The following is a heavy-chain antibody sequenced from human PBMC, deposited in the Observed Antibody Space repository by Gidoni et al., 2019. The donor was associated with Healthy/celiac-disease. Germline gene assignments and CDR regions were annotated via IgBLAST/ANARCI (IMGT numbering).Heavy chain of an antibody. CDR2: ISSSSSTI. J-gene: IGHJ4*02. D-gene: IGHD3-10*01. CDR1: GFTFSSYS. CDR3: ARDPRGFCDY. V-gene: IGHV3-48*02. Sequence: VQLVESGGGLVQPGGSVSPSCAPSGFTFSSYSMNWVRQAPGKGLEWVSYISSSSSTIYYADSVKGRFTISRDNAKNSLYLQMNSLRDEDTAVYYCARDPRGFCDYWGQGTLVTVPS.